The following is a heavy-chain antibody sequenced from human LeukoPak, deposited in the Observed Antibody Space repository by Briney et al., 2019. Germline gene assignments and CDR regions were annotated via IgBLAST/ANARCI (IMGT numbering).Heavy chain of an antibody. J-gene: IGHJ4*02. Sequence: SETLSLTCTVSGGSISSSSYYWGWIRQPPGKGLEWIGSIYYSGSTYYNPSLKSRVTISVDTSKNQFSLKLSSVTAADTAVYYCARQRWLQYYFDYWGQGTLVTVSS. CDR2: IYYSGST. CDR3: ARQRWLQYYFDY. CDR1: GGSISSSSYY. D-gene: IGHD5-24*01. V-gene: IGHV4-39*01.